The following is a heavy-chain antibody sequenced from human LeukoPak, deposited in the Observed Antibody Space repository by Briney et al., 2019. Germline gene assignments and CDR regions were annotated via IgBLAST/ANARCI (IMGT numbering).Heavy chain of an antibody. J-gene: IGHJ3*02. CDR3: ARDRKPYYDFWSGSPDAFDI. V-gene: IGHV4-59*01. CDR2: IYYSGGT. CDR1: GGSISSYY. Sequence: PSETLSLTCTVSGGSISSYYWSWIRQPPGKGLEWIGYIYYSGGTNYNPSLKSRVTISVDTSKNQFSLKLSSVTAADTAVYYCARDRKPYYDFWSGSPDAFDIWGQGTMVTVSS. D-gene: IGHD3-3*01.